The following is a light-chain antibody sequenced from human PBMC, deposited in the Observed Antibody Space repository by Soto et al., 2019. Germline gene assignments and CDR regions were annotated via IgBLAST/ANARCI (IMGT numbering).Light chain of an antibody. CDR3: QQYNNWPPT. J-gene: IGKJ1*01. CDR1: QSVSSN. CDR2: GAS. V-gene: IGKV3-15*01. Sequence: DIVMTQSPATMYISPGERATLSCRASQSVSSNLAWYQQKPGQAPRLLIYGASTRATGIPARFSGSGSGTEFTLTISSLQSEDFAVYYCQQYNNWPPTFGQGTKVDIK.